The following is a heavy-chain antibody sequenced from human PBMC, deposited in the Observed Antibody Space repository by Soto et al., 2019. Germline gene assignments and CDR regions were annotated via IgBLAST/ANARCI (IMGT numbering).Heavy chain of an antibody. Sequence: QVQLVQSGAEVKKPGASVKVSCKASGYTFTSYGISWVRQAPGQGLEWMGWISAYNGNTNYAQKLQGRVTMATDTTTSTAYMELGSLRSDDTAVYYCARTREPRTREWLLLRFDPWGQGTLVTVSS. CDR1: GYTFTSYG. V-gene: IGHV1-18*01. CDR3: ARTREPRTREWLLLRFDP. J-gene: IGHJ5*02. CDR2: ISAYNGNT. D-gene: IGHD3-22*01.